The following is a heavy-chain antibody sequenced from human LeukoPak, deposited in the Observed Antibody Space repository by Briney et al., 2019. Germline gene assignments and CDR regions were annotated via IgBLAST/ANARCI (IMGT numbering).Heavy chain of an antibody. CDR2: ISSSSSYI. D-gene: IGHD3-3*01. CDR3: ARDSPAYYDFWSGYYNGGVSRPQDY. J-gene: IGHJ4*02. Sequence: GGSLRLSCAASGSTFSSYSMNWVRQAPGKGLEWVSSISSSSSYIYYADSAKGRFTISRDNAKNSLYLQMNSLRAEDTAVYYCARDSPAYYDFWSGYYNGGVSRPQDYWGQGTLVTVSS. CDR1: GSTFSSYS. V-gene: IGHV3-21*01.